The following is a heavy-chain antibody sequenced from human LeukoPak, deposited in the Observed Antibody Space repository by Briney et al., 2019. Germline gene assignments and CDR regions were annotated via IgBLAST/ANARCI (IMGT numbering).Heavy chain of an antibody. V-gene: IGHV3-23*01. Sequence: PGGSLRLSCAASGFTFSSYAMSWVRPAPGKGLEWVSAISGSGGSTYYADSVKGRFTISRDNSKNTLYLQMNSLRAEDTAVYYCARRYYDFWSGRLDAFDIWGQGTMVTVSS. CDR1: GFTFSSYA. CDR3: ARRYYDFWSGRLDAFDI. D-gene: IGHD3-3*01. J-gene: IGHJ3*02. CDR2: ISGSGGST.